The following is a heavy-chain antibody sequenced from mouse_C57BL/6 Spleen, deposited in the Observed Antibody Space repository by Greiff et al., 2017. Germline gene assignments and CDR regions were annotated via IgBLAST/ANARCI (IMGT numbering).Heavy chain of an antibody. CDR3: ARMKGGIFDY. Sequence: QVQLKESGPGILQPSQTLSLTCSFSGFSLSTFGMGLGWIRQPSGKGLEWLAHIWWVDDKYYNPALKSRLTISKNTSKNQVFLKNANVDTADTATYYCARMKGGIFDYWGQGTTLTVSS. CDR2: IWWVDDK. V-gene: IGHV8-8*01. CDR1: GFSLSTFGMG. J-gene: IGHJ2*01.